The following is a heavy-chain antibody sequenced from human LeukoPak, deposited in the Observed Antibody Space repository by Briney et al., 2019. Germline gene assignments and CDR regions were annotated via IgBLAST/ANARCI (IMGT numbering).Heavy chain of an antibody. J-gene: IGHJ4*02. CDR1: GFTFSSYW. D-gene: IGHD4-17*01. V-gene: IGHV3-7*01. CDR3: ARQYGPRHFDY. CDR2: IKQDGSEK. Sequence: SGGSLRLSCAASGFTFSSYWMSWVRQAPGKGLEWVADIKQDGSEKYYVDSVKGRFTISRDNAKNSLYLQMNSLRAEDTAVYYCARQYGPRHFDYWGQGTLVTVSS.